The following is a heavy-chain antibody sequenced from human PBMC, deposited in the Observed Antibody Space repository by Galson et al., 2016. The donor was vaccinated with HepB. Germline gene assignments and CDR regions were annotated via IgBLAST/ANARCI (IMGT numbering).Heavy chain of an antibody. CDR1: GGTFSSYA. V-gene: IGHV1-69*06. CDR2: IIPIFGTA. D-gene: IGHD6-6*01. J-gene: IGHJ5*02. Sequence: SVKVSCKASGGTFSSYAISWVRQAPGQGLEWMGGIIPIFGTANYAHKFQGRVTITADKSTSTVYMELSSLRSEDTAVYFCTRDIGAGRRYYWFDPWGQGTLVTVSS. CDR3: TRDIGAGRRYYWFDP.